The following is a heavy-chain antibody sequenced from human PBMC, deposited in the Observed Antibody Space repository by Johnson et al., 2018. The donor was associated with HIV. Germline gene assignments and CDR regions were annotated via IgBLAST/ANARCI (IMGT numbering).Heavy chain of an antibody. D-gene: IGHD5-24*01. V-gene: IGHV3-66*01. J-gene: IGHJ3*02. Sequence: VQLMESGGGLVQPGGSLRLSCAASGISVSSYYMSWVRQAPGKGLEWVSVLFSGDSTNYADSVKGRFTISRDNSKNTLYLQMNSLRAEDTAVYYCARACRDGYTCDAFDIWGQGTMVTVSS. CDR3: ARACRDGYTCDAFDI. CDR2: LFSGDST. CDR1: GISVSSYY.